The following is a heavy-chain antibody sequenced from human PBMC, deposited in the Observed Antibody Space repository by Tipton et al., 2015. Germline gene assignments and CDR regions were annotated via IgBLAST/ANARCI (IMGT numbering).Heavy chain of an antibody. Sequence: SLRLSCAASGFTFSSYAMTWVRQAPGKGLEWVSTVGGDGSSIYYADSVKGRFTISRGNSKNTLYLQVTSLRAEDTAVYYCAKVNYDDSDYYGFGAFDIWGQGTMVTVSS. CDR1: GFTFSSYA. CDR2: VGGDGSSI. D-gene: IGHD3-22*01. V-gene: IGHV3-23*01. CDR3: AKVNYDDSDYYGFGAFDI. J-gene: IGHJ3*02.